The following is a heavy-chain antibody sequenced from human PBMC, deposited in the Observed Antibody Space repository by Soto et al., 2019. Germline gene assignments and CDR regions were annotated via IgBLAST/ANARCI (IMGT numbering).Heavy chain of an antibody. CDR3: ARDGYISGWGRFDY. Sequence: QVQLVESGGGVVQPGGSLRLSCAASGFTFSSYAMHWVRQAPGKGLEWVAVTSDDGRNKYYADSVKGRFTISRDNSKNTLYLQMNSLRAEDTAVYYCARDGYISGWGRFDYWGQGTLVTVSS. J-gene: IGHJ4*02. CDR1: GFTFSSYA. V-gene: IGHV3-30*04. D-gene: IGHD6-19*01. CDR2: TSDDGRNK.